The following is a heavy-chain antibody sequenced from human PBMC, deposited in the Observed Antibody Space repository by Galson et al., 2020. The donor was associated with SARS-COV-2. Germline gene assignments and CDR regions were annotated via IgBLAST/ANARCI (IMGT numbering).Heavy chain of an antibody. CDR3: ARDYDSSGYYFAY. V-gene: IGHV4-59*02. J-gene: IGHJ4*02. D-gene: IGHD3-22*01. CDR2: IYHSGST. Sequence: SETLSLTCTVSGGSVSSYLWSWIRQPPGKGLEWIGYIYHSGSTNYNPSLKSRVTISVDTSKNQFSLKLSSVTAADTAVDYCARDYDSSGYYFAYWGQGTLVTVSS. CDR1: GGSVSSYL.